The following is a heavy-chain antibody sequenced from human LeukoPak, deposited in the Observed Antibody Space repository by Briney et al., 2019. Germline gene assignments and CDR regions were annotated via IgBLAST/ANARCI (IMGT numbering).Heavy chain of an antibody. Sequence: PGGSLGLSCAASGFTFSSYAMSWVRQAPGKGLEWVSAISGSGGSTYYADSVKGRFTISRDNSKNTLYLQMNSLRAEDTAVYYCAKLYSSSWYGEAYFDYWGQGTLVTVSS. D-gene: IGHD6-13*01. CDR1: GFTFSSYA. J-gene: IGHJ4*02. CDR2: ISGSGGST. V-gene: IGHV3-23*01. CDR3: AKLYSSSWYGEAYFDY.